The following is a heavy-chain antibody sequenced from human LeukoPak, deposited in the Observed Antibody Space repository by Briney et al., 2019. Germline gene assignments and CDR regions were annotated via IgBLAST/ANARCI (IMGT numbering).Heavy chain of an antibody. J-gene: IGHJ5*02. D-gene: IGHD4-17*01. Sequence: ASVKVSCEASGYTFTGYYMHWVRQAPGQGLEWMGWINPNSGGTNYAQRFQGRVTMTRDTSISTAYMELSRLRSDDTAVYYCARVSTATTRLYWFDPWGQGTLVTVSS. CDR3: ARVSTATTRLYWFDP. CDR2: INPNSGGT. CDR1: GYTFTGYY. V-gene: IGHV1-2*02.